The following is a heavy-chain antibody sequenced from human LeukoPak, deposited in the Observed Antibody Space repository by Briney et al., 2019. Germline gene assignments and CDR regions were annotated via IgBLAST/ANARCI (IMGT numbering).Heavy chain of an antibody. CDR3: ARGKDEVGSGLDY. Sequence: GASVEVSCKASGYTFTSYDINWVRQATGQGLEWMGWMSPNSGNTGYAQKFQGRVTMTRNTSISTAYMELSSLRSEDTAVCYCARGKDEVGSGLDYWGQGTLVTVSS. CDR1: GYTFTSYD. CDR2: MSPNSGNT. V-gene: IGHV1-8*01. J-gene: IGHJ4*02. D-gene: IGHD6-19*01.